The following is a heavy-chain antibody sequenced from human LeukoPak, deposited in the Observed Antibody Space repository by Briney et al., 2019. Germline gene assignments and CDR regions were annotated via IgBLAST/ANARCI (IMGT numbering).Heavy chain of an antibody. CDR3: AKSLLRYFDWMNGNDAFDI. CDR2: ISSSSSTI. CDR1: GFTFSSYS. D-gene: IGHD3-9*01. J-gene: IGHJ3*02. V-gene: IGHV3-48*01. Sequence: GGSLRLSCAASGFTFSSYSMNWVRQAPGKGLEWVSYISSSSSTIYYADSVKGRFTISRDNSKNTLYLQMNSLRAEDTAVYYCAKSLLRYFDWMNGNDAFDIWGQGTMVTVSS.